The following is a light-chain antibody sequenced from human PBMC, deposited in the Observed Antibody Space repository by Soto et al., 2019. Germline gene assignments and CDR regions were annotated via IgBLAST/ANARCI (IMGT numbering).Light chain of an antibody. J-gene: IGLJ2*01. CDR2: EGN. CDR1: SSDIGNYPL. V-gene: IGLV2-23*01. CDR3: SSYAGTRVL. Sequence: QSALTQPASVSGSPGQSITISCTGTSSDIGNYPLVSWYQLHPGKAPKLLIYEGNKWPSGVSNRFSGSKSGYTASLTISGLQADDEADYCCSSYAGTRVLFGGGTKVTVL.